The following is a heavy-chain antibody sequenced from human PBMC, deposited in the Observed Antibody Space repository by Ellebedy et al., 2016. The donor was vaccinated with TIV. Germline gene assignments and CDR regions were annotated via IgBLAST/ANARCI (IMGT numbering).Heavy chain of an antibody. D-gene: IGHD2-2*01. CDR1: GFTFSSYA. J-gene: IGHJ5*02. CDR3: AKNRPDCSSTSCFP. Sequence: GGSLRLSXAASGFTFSSYAMSWVRQAPGKGLEWVSAISGSGGSTYYADSVKGRFTISRDNSKNTLYLQMNSLRAEDTAVYYCAKNRPDCSSTSCFPWGQGTLVTVSS. V-gene: IGHV3-23*01. CDR2: ISGSGGST.